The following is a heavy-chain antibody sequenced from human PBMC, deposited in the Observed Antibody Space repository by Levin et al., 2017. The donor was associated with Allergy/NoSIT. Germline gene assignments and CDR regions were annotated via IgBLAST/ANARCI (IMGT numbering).Heavy chain of an antibody. Sequence: SQTLSLTCTVSGGSISGGGYHWTWIRQHPEKGLEWIGYIYYSGSTFYNPSLKSRLMLSVDTSQNQFSLNVSSVTAADTAVYYCAREDGATFDFWGQGALVTVAS. CDR3: AREDGATFDF. CDR1: GGSISGGGYH. V-gene: IGHV4-31*03. D-gene: IGHD1-26*01. CDR2: IYYSGST. J-gene: IGHJ4*02.